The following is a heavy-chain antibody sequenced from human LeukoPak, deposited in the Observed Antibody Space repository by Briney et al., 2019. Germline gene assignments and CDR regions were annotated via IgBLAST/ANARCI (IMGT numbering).Heavy chain of an antibody. V-gene: IGHV1-69*04. CDR2: IIPILGIA. Sequence: RASVKVSCKASGGTFSSYAISWVRQAPGQGLEWMGRIIPILGIANYAQKFQGRVTITADKSTSTAYMELSSLRSEDTAVYCCASTAALYYYGSGSYPKPYYYYGMDVWGQGTTVTVSS. CDR1: GGTFSSYA. J-gene: IGHJ6*02. D-gene: IGHD3-10*01. CDR3: ASTAALYYYGSGSYPKPYYYYGMDV.